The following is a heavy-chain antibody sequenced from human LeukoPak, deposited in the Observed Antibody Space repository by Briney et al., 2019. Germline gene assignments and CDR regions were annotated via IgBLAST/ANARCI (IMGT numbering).Heavy chain of an antibody. CDR3: VRSPPRHDFWSGYSMDV. V-gene: IGHV4-59*08. CDR2: MYYIGST. J-gene: IGHJ6*02. Sequence: PSEALSLTRTVSGVSVYGFNWSCIPHSPGEGLEWIVYMYYIGSTSYKPSLHSRVTISVDTCKNQYSLKLTAVAAADTAVYYCVRSPPRHDFWSGYSMDVWGQGTTVSVSS. D-gene: IGHD3-3*01. CDR1: GVSVYGFN.